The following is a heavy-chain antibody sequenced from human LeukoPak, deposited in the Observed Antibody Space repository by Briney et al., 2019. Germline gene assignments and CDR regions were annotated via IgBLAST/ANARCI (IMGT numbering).Heavy chain of an antibody. Sequence: SETLSLTCSVSGASISGYYWSWIRQPPGKGLEWIAFINYNGHINYNPSLKSRVTISVDTSKTQFSLKLNSVTAADTALYYCARHTVVATSSFDYWGQGTLVTVSS. V-gene: IGHV4-59*08. CDR1: GASISGYY. D-gene: IGHD2-15*01. CDR3: ARHTVVATSSFDY. CDR2: INYNGHI. J-gene: IGHJ4*02.